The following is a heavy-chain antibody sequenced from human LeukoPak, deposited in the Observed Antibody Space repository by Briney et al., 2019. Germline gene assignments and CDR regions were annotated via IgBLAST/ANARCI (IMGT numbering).Heavy chain of an antibody. D-gene: IGHD3-22*01. CDR2: IYTSRST. CDR1: GGSISSYY. V-gene: IGHV4-4*07. CDR3: ASGDSSGYYLSSFDY. J-gene: IGHJ4*02. Sequence: SETLSLTCTVSGGSISSYYWSWIRQPAGKGLEWIGRIYTSRSTNYNPSLKSRVTMSVDTSKNQFSLKLSSVTAADTAVYYCASGDSSGYYLSSFDYWGQGTLVTVSS.